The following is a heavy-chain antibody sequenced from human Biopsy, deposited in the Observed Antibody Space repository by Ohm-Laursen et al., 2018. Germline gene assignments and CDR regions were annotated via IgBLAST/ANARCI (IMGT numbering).Heavy chain of an antibody. V-gene: IGHV3-11*01. J-gene: IGHJ4*02. Sequence: SLRLSCAASGFTFGDYYMSWIRQAPGKGLEWLSYISGSGVTKMYADSVKGRFTVSRDNAKNSLYLEMNNLTLEDTAVYYFATDGAGSYNENWGQGTLVSVSS. CDR1: GFTFGDYY. CDR3: ATDGAGSYNEN. D-gene: IGHD3-10*01. CDR2: ISGSGVTK.